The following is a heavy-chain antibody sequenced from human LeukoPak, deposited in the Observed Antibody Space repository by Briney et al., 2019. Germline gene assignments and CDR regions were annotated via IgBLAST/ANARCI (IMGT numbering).Heavy chain of an antibody. CDR3: ARYCSSTSCYSDY. J-gene: IGHJ4*02. Sequence: GGSLRLSCTASGFTFSSYAMNWVRQAPGKGLEWVSGIGAGGTFTYYADSVKGRFTIPRDNSRNTLYLQMNSLRADDTAVYYCARYCSSTSCYSDYWGQGTLVTVSS. D-gene: IGHD2-2*01. CDR1: GFTFSSYA. V-gene: IGHV3-23*01. CDR2: IGAGGTFT.